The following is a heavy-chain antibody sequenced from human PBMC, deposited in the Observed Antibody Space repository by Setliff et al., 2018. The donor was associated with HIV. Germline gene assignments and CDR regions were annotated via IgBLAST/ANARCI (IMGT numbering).Heavy chain of an antibody. J-gene: IGHJ4*02. CDR3: ARGSCGGCYLSDY. CDR2: INAGDDNT. CDR1: GYTFSTNA. V-gene: IGHV1-3*01. D-gene: IGHD2-15*01. Sequence: ASVKVSCKASGYTFSTNAIHWVRQAPGQRLEWMGYINAGDDNTRHSQKFQGRVTITRDTSANTAYMELSSLRSEDTAVYYCARGSCGGCYLSDYWGQGTLVTVSS.